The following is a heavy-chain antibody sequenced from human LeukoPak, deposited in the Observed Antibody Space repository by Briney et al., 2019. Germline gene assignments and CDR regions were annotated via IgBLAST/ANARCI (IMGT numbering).Heavy chain of an antibody. D-gene: IGHD3-22*01. Sequence: PGGSLILSCAASGFTFSTYTMHWVRQAPGEGLEWVSSISSSGSYIYYAVSVKGRFTISRDNAKNSLYLQMNSLRAEDTAVYYCARRTDSSGYPCDYWGQGTLVSVSS. J-gene: IGHJ4*02. CDR1: GFTFSTYT. V-gene: IGHV3-21*06. CDR2: ISSSGSYI. CDR3: ARRTDSSGYPCDY.